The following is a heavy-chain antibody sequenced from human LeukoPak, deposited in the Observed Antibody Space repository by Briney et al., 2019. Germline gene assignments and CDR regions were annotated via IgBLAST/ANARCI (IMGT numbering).Heavy chain of an antibody. CDR2: ISAYNGNT. CDR1: GYTFTSYG. Sequence: ASVKVSCKASGYTFTSYGISWVRQAPGQGLEWMGWISAYNGNTNYAQKFQGRVTITADKSTSTAYMELSSLRSEDTAVYYCARDPGHRTKYYYDSSGYIDYWGQGTLVTVSS. CDR3: ARDPGHRTKYYYDSSGYIDY. D-gene: IGHD3-22*01. J-gene: IGHJ4*02. V-gene: IGHV1-18*01.